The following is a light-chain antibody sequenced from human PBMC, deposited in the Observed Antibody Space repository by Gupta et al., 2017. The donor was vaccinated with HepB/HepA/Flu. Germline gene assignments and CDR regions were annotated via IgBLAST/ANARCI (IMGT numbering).Light chain of an antibody. V-gene: IGKV1-5*03. CDR1: QIIGSW. Sequence: IQIPLSPSTLSASVGYSFTVTCRASQIIGSWLAWYQRKPGKAPRLLISKTSTGASGVPSRFSGSVSGTKFTLTISSLQPDDFGTFYCQQENNFPWTFGQGTKVEIK. CDR2: KTS. J-gene: IGKJ1*01. CDR3: QQENNFPWT.